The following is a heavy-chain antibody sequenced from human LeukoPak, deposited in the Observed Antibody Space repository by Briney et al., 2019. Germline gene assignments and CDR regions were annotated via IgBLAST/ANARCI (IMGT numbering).Heavy chain of an antibody. CDR2: IYYSGST. V-gene: IGHV4-39*01. CDR3: ARHALGDYVNY. CDR1: GGSISSSSYY. Sequence: PSETLSLTCTVSGGSISSSSYYWGWIRQPPGKGLEWIGSIYYSGSTYYNPSLKSRVTISVDTSKNQFPLKLSSVTAADTAVYYCARHALGDYVNYWGQGTLVTVSS. D-gene: IGHD2-21*01. J-gene: IGHJ4*02.